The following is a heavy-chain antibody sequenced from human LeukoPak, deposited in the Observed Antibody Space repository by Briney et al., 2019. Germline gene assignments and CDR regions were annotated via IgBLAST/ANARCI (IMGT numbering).Heavy chain of an antibody. CDR3: AKDSEYSSSPSAPDYYYYYGMDV. CDR2: ISGSGGST. J-gene: IGHJ6*02. D-gene: IGHD6-6*01. CDR1: GFTFSSYA. V-gene: IGHV3-23*01. Sequence: HPGGSLRLSCAASGFTFSSYAMSWVRQAPGKGLEWVSAISGSGGSTYYADSVKGRFTISRDNSKNTLYLQMNSLRAEDTAVYYCAKDSEYSSSPSAPDYYYYYGMDVWGQGTTVTVSS.